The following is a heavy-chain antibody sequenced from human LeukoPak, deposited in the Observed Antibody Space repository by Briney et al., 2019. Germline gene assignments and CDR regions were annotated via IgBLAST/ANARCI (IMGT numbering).Heavy chain of an antibody. J-gene: IGHJ6*02. CDR2: ISGSGGST. V-gene: IGHV3-23*01. CDR1: GFTFSSYA. D-gene: IGHD3-10*01. CDR3: AKAVRLGYYYGMDV. Sequence: GGSLRLSCAASGFTFSSYAMSWVRQAPGKGLEWVSAISGSGGSTYYADSVRGGFTLSRDNSQNTLYLQINSLREEDTGVYYCAKAVRLGYYYGMDVWGQGTTVTVPS.